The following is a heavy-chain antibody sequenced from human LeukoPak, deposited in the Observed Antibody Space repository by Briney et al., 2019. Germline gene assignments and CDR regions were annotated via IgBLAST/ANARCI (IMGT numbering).Heavy chain of an antibody. V-gene: IGHV4-61*02. D-gene: IGHD2-2*01. Sequence: SETLSLTCTVSGGSISSGSYYWSWIRQPAGKGLEWIGRIYTSGSTNYNPSLKSRVTISVDKSKNQFSLKLSSVTAADTAVYYCASTSRGVFDYWGQGTLVTVSS. CDR1: GGSISSGSYY. CDR3: ASTSRGVFDY. J-gene: IGHJ4*02. CDR2: IYTSGST.